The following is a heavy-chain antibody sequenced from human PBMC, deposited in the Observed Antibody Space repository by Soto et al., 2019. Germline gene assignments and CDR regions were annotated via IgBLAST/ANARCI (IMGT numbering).Heavy chain of an antibody. Sequence: SENLSLTCPVSGGFSTYPLRWIRQPTGKELEWIGYISYSGSTNYNPSLKSRVTISLDKSKNQFSLKLSSVTAADTAVYYCATAPNRNFFDCWGQVTLVTVS. J-gene: IGHJ4*02. D-gene: IGHD1-7*01. CDR1: GGFSTYP. CDR3: ATAPNRNFFDC. CDR2: ISYSGST. V-gene: IGHV4-59*01.